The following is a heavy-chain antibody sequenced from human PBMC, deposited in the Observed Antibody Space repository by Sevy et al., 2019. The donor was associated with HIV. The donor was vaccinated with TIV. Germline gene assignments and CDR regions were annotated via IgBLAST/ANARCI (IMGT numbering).Heavy chain of an antibody. CDR2: IYSGGST. J-gene: IGHJ6*02. Sequence: GGSLRLSCAASGFTVSSNYMSWVRLAPGKGPEWVSIIYSGGSTYYTDSVKGRFTISRDNSKNALFLQMNSLRAEDTAVYYCARDTAGNRYGMDVWGQGTTVTVSS. V-gene: IGHV3-53*01. CDR3: ARDTAGNRYGMDV. CDR1: GFTVSSNY. D-gene: IGHD6-13*01.